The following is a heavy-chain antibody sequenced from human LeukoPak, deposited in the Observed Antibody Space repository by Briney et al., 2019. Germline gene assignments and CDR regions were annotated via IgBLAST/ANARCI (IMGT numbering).Heavy chain of an antibody. CDR3: ARAQVAVAGANWFDP. CDR2: ISGSSDYI. Sequence: GGSLRLSCAASGFTFSSYSMNWVRQAPGKGLEWISSISGSSDYINYADSVKGRFTISRDNAKNSLYLQMNSLRAEDTAVYYCARAQVAVAGANWFDPWGQGTLVTVSS. V-gene: IGHV3-21*01. J-gene: IGHJ5*02. CDR1: GFTFSSYS. D-gene: IGHD6-19*01.